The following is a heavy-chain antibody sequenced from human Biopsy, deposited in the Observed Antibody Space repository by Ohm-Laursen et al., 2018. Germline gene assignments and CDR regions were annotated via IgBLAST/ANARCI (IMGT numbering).Heavy chain of an antibody. CDR1: GYNFISSS. V-gene: IGHV1-18*01. CDR2: ITPLNGDT. D-gene: IGHD3-16*02. CDR3: ARGEVTFGELIVSLDS. J-gene: IGHJ4*02. Sequence: SEKASCKTSGYNFISSSINWVRQAPGQGLEWMGWITPLNGDTKYGQKFQDRVTMTTDTSTSTVYMELTSLRSDDTAVYYCARGEVTFGELIVSLDSWGQGTLVTVSS.